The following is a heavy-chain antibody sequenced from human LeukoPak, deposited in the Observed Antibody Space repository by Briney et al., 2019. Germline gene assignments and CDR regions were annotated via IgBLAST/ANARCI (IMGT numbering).Heavy chain of an antibody. V-gene: IGHV4-39*07. CDR3: ARRYYGSGSYN. J-gene: IGHJ4*02. Sequence: SETLSLTCTVSGNSISSGDNYWSWIRQPPGKGLEWIGEINHSGSTNYNPSLKSRVTISVDTSKNQFSLKLSSVTAADTAVYYCARRYYGSGSYNWGQGTLVTVSS. CDR2: INHSGST. D-gene: IGHD3-10*01. CDR1: GNSISSGDNY.